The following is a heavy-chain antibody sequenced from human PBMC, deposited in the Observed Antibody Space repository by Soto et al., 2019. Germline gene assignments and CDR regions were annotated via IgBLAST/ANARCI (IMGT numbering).Heavy chain of an antibody. Sequence: QVQLVQSGPEVKKPGASVKVSCKTSGYSFTTYGVRWVRQAPGQGLEWMAWISGNSGDTRFAQNFQGRVTLTTETSTRTAYMDLRSLTSDDTAVYYCAKTRGDIFDAWGQGTMVIVSS. J-gene: IGHJ3*01. CDR1: GYSFTTYG. D-gene: IGHD2-21*01. V-gene: IGHV1-18*01. CDR2: ISGNSGDT. CDR3: AKTRGDIFDA.